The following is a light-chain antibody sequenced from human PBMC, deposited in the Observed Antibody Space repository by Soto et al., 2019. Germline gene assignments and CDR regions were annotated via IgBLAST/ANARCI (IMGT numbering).Light chain of an antibody. J-gene: IGKJ1*01. CDR3: QQSYSNPRT. CDR1: QSISSY. Sequence: DIQMTQSPSSLSASVGDRVTITCRASQSISSYLNWYQHKPGKAPNLLIYAATTLQSGVPSRFSGSGSGTDFPLTISSLQPEDFATYYCQQSYSNPRTFGQGTKVEIK. CDR2: AAT. V-gene: IGKV1-39*01.